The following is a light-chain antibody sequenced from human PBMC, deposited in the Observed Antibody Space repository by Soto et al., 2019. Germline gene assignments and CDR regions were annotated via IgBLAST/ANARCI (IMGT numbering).Light chain of an antibody. CDR1: SSDVGGYDY. Sequence: QSVLTQPPSASGSPGQSVTISCTGTSSDVGGYDYVSWYQQRPGKAPKLLIHEVTKRPSGVPDRFSGSKSGNTASLTVSGLQAEDEADYYCSSYAGRTLYVFATGTKVTV. CDR3: SSYAGRTLYV. V-gene: IGLV2-8*01. CDR2: EVT. J-gene: IGLJ1*01.